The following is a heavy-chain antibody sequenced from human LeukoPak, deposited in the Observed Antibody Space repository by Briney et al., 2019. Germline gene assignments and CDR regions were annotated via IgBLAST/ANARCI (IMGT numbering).Heavy chain of an antibody. V-gene: IGHV4-61*02. Sequence: SETLSLTCTVSGGSISSGSYYWSWIRQPAGKGLEWIGRIYTSGSTNYNPSLKSRVTISVDTSKNQFSLKLSSVTAADTAVYYCARGPDYAKLGYWGQGTLVTVSS. CDR1: GGSISSGSYY. CDR3: ARGPDYAKLGY. D-gene: IGHD4-17*01. CDR2: IYTSGST. J-gene: IGHJ4*02.